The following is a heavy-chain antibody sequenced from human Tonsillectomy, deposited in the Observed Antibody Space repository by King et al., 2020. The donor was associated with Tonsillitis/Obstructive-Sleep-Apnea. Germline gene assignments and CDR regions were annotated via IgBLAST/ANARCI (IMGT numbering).Heavy chain of an antibody. CDR1: GYTFTSYG. J-gene: IGHJ6*03. D-gene: IGHD4-17*01. Sequence: VQLVESGAEVKKPGASVKVSCKASGYTFTSYGISWVRQAPGQGLEWMGWISAYNGNTNYAQKLQGRVTMTTDTSTSTAYMELRSLRSDDTAVYYCARDSPPCGDPYYYYYMDVWGKGTTVTVSS. CDR3: ARDSPPCGDPYYYYYMDV. V-gene: IGHV1-18*01. CDR2: ISAYNGNT.